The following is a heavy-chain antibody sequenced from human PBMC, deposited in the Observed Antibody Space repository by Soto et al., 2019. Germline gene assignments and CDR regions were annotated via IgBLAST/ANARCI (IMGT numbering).Heavy chain of an antibody. V-gene: IGHV5-51*01. CDR3: ATSNSSSWSYKNRSPIDYYYYYCMDV. CDR2: IYPGDSDT. CDR1: GYSFTSYW. Sequence: GESLKISCKGSGYSFTSYWIGWVRQMPGKGLEWMGIIYPGDSDTRYSPSFQGQVTISADKSISTAYLQWSSLKASDTAMYYCATSNSSSWSYKNRSPIDYYYYYCMDVWGQGTTVTVS. J-gene: IGHJ6*02. D-gene: IGHD6-13*01.